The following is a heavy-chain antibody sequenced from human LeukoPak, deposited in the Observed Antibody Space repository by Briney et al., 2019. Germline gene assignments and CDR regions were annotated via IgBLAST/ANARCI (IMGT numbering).Heavy chain of an antibody. V-gene: IGHV4-59*01. CDR3: ARDTGYSSGWYGYYFDY. CDR1: GGSISSYY. CDR2: IYYSGST. D-gene: IGHD6-19*01. Sequence: SETLSLTCTVSGGSISSYYWSWIRQPPGKGLEWIGYIYYSGSTNYNPSLKSRVTISVDTSKNQFSLKLSSVTAADTAVYYCARDTGYSSGWYGYYFDYWGQGTLVTVSS. J-gene: IGHJ4*02.